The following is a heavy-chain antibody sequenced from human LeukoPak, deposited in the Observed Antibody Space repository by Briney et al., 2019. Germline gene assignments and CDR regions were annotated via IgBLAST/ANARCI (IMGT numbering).Heavy chain of an antibody. D-gene: IGHD6-13*01. J-gene: IGHJ1*01. Sequence: PSETLSLTCTVSGGSISRYYWSWIRQPPGKGLEWIGYIYYSGSTNYNPSLKSRVTISVDTSKNQFSLKLSSVTAADTAVYYCARGYSSWNPWGQGTLVTVSS. CDR3: ARGYSSWNP. CDR1: GGSISRYY. CDR2: IYYSGST. V-gene: IGHV4-59*01.